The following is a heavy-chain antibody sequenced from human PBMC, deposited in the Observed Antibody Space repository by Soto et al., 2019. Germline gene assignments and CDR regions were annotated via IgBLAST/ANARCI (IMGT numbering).Heavy chain of an antibody. D-gene: IGHD1-26*01. CDR3: ARYLSVGGLDGSDI. CDR1: GFSLTNYG. J-gene: IGHJ3*02. Sequence: QVQLVASGGGVVQPGMSLRLSCEVSGFSLTNYGTHWVRQAPGKGLEWVALIWFDGTRENHADSVEGRFTISRDISRNTLYLQMNSLRAEDTAVYYCARYLSVGGLDGSDIWGQGTMVTVSS. V-gene: IGHV3-33*01. CDR2: IWFDGTRE.